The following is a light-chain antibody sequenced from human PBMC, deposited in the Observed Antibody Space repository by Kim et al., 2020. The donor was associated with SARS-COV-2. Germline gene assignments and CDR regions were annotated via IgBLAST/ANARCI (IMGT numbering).Light chain of an antibody. J-gene: IGLJ1*01. CDR3: CSYAGRSIYV. V-gene: IGLV2-23*02. Sequence: QSALTQPASVSGSPGQSITISCTGGSSDVGGYNLVAWYQQQPGKVPKLIIYEVTERPSGVSNRFSGSKSGNTASLTISGLQTEGEADYYCCSYAGRSIYVFGSGTKVTVL. CDR2: EVT. CDR1: SSDVGGYNL.